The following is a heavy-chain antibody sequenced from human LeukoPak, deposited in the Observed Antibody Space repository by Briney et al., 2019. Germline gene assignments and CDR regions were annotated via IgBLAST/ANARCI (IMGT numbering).Heavy chain of an antibody. V-gene: IGHV3-7*03. J-gene: IGHJ4*02. D-gene: IGHD6-13*01. CDR2: LKEDGSRQ. CDR1: GFTVSTYW. CDR3: ARDLSSRDAY. Sequence: GGSLRLSCAASGFTVSTYWMSWVRQAPGKGLEWVASLKEDGSRQYYVDSVKGRFTISRDNAKNSLYLQMSSLRVDDTAVYCCARDLSSRDAYWGQGTLVTVSS.